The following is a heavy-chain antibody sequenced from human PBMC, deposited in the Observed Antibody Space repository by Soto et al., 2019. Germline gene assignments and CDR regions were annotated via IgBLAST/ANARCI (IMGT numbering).Heavy chain of an antibody. J-gene: IGHJ4*02. D-gene: IGHD3-22*01. V-gene: IGHV4-38-2*01. Sequence: TSETLSLTCAVCGYSINNGRYWAWIRQPPGKGLEWIGSVFHSGTFYHNPSLKSRLTISVDTSKNQFSLRLSSVTAADTAVYYCARTVNYYDNSGYYFWGPGTLVTVSS. CDR3: ARTVNYYDNSGYYF. CDR2: VFHSGTF. CDR1: GYSINNGRY.